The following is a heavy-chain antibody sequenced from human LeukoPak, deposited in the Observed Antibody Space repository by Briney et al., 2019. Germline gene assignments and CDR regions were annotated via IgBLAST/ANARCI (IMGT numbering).Heavy chain of an antibody. CDR1: GFTFDTYT. Sequence: GGSLRLSCEASGFTFDTYTVNWVRQAPGKGLEWVSSTASDTTYMKYADSVKGRFTVSRGNAKNSVFLEMKSLRADDTAIYFCARDYYDSSASATFDYWGRGTLVTVSS. V-gene: IGHV3-21*06. J-gene: IGHJ4*02. D-gene: IGHD3-22*01. CDR3: ARDYYDSSASATFDY. CDR2: TASDTTYM.